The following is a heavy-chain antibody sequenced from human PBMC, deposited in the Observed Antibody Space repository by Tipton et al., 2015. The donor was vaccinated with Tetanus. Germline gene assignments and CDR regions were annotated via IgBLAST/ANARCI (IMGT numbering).Heavy chain of an antibody. CDR3: ARGSDSGYDWLSTEDAFDI. V-gene: IGHV4-34*01. CDR2: INHSGST. CDR1: GGSFSGYY. Sequence: TLSLTCAVYGGSFSGYYWSWIRQPPGKGLEWIGEINHSGSTNYNPSLKSRVTISVDTSKNHFSLKLSSVTAADTAVYYCARGSDSGYDWLSTEDAFDIWGQGTMVTVSS. D-gene: IGHD5-12*01. J-gene: IGHJ3*02.